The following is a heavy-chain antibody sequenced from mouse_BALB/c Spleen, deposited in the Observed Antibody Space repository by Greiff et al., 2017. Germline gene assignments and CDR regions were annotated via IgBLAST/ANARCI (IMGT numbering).Heavy chain of an antibody. D-gene: IGHD2-14*01. Sequence: QVHVKQSGAELVRPGSSVKISCKASGYAFSSYWMNWVKQRPGQGLEWIGQIYPGDGDTNYNGKFKGKATLTADKSSSTAYMQLSSLTSEDSAVYFCARGYGENWGQGTTLTVSS. CDR1: GYAFSSYW. V-gene: IGHV1-80*01. CDR3: ARGYGEN. CDR2: IYPGDGDT. J-gene: IGHJ2*01.